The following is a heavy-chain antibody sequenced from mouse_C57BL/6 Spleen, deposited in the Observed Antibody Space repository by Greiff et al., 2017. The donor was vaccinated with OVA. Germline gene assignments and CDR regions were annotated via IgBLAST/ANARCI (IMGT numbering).Heavy chain of an antibody. CDR1: GYTFTSYW. V-gene: IGHV1-59*01. CDR3: ARYYSNYFDY. CDR2: IDPSDSYT. Sequence: VQLQQPGAELVRPGTSVKLSCKASGYTFTSYWMHWVKQRPGQGLEWIGVIDPSDSYTNYNQKFKGKATLTVDTSSSTAYMQLSSLTSEDSAVYYCARYYSNYFDYWGQGTTLTVSS. D-gene: IGHD2-5*01. J-gene: IGHJ2*01.